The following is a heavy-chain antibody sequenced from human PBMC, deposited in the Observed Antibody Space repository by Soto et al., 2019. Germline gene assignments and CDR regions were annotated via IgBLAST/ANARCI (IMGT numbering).Heavy chain of an antibody. CDR3: ARAAYYYDSSGYYSPFSIPFDY. J-gene: IGHJ4*02. Sequence: GGSLRLSCAASGFTFSSYWMHWVRQAPGKGLVWVSRINSDGSSTSYADSVKGRFTISRDNAKNTLYLQMNSLRAEDTAVYYCARAAYYYDSSGYYSPFSIPFDYWGQGTLVTV. CDR2: INSDGSST. V-gene: IGHV3-74*01. D-gene: IGHD3-22*01. CDR1: GFTFSSYW.